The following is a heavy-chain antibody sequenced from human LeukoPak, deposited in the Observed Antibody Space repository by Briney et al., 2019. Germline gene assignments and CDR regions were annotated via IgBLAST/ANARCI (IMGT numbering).Heavy chain of an antibody. V-gene: IGHV3-7*01. CDR2: IKQDGSEK. CDR1: GFTFSSYW. Sequence: GGSLTLSCAASGFTFSSYWMSWVRQAPGKGREWVASIKQDGSEKYYVDSVKGRFTISRDNAKNSLYLQMNSLRAEDTAVYYCARAHGDYDFWSGKLPDAFDIWGQGTMVTVSS. D-gene: IGHD3-3*01. J-gene: IGHJ3*02. CDR3: ARAHGDYDFWSGKLPDAFDI.